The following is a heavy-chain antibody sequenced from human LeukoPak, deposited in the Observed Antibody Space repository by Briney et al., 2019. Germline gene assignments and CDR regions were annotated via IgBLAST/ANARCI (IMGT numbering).Heavy chain of an antibody. J-gene: IGHJ4*02. D-gene: IGHD5-12*01. CDR1: GYTLTELS. V-gene: IGHV1-24*01. Sequence: ASVKVSCKVSGYTLTELSMHWVRQAPGKGLEWMGGFDPEDCETIYPQKFQGRVTITEDTSTDTAYMEMSSMRSEDTAVYYCGTVSRGYDYVFFDYWGQGTLVTVSS. CDR3: GTVSRGYDYVFFDY. CDR2: FDPEDCET.